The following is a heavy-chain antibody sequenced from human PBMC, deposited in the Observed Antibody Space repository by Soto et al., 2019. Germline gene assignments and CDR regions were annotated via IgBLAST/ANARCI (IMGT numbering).Heavy chain of an antibody. J-gene: IGHJ5*02. CDR2: ISGSGGST. Sequence: GGSLRLSCAASVFTFSSYAMIWVRQAPGKGLEWVSAISGSGGSTYYADSVKGRFTISRDNSKNTLYLQMNSLRAEDTAVYYCAKGPRYYYGSGSPHPRTPDWFDPWGQGTLVTVSS. CDR3: AKGPRYYYGSGSPHPRTPDWFDP. CDR1: VFTFSSYA. D-gene: IGHD3-10*01. V-gene: IGHV3-23*01.